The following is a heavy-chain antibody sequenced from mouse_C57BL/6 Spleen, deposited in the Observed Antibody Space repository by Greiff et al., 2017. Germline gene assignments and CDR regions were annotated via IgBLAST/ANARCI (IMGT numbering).Heavy chain of an antibody. CDR3: ASGGYYGSSYFDY. Sequence: VQLQQSGTELVKPGASVKLSCKASGYTFTSYWMHWVKQRPGQGLEWIGNINPSNGGTNYNEKFKSKATLTVDKSSSTAYMQLSSLTSEDSAVYYCASGGYYGSSYFDYWGQGTTLTVSS. V-gene: IGHV1-53*01. D-gene: IGHD1-1*01. CDR2: INPSNGGT. J-gene: IGHJ2*01. CDR1: GYTFTSYW.